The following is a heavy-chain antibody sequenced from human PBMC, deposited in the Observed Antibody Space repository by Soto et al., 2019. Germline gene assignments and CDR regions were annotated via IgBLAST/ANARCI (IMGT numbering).Heavy chain of an antibody. D-gene: IGHD1-1*01. V-gene: IGHV4-39*01. CDR3: ARLTPDTRTTGTTINYYYYYMDV. Sequence: QLQLQESGPGLVKPSETLSLTCTVSGGSISSSSYYWGWIRQPPGKGLEWIGSIYYSGSTYYNPSLKSRVTISVDTSKNQFSLKLSSVTAADTAVYYCARLTPDTRTTGTTINYYYYYMDVWGKGTTVTVSS. CDR1: GGSISSSSYY. CDR2: IYYSGST. J-gene: IGHJ6*03.